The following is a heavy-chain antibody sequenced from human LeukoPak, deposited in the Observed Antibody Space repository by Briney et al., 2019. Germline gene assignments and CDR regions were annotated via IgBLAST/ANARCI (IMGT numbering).Heavy chain of an antibody. V-gene: IGHV4-39*01. J-gene: IGHJ6*03. Sequence: PSETLSLTCSVSGGSISSSRYYWGWIRQPPGKGLEWIGSIYYSGSTYQNPSLKSRVTISVDTSKNQFSLKLSSVTAADTAVYYCARGKLYDNLTPLRNRAYYSMDVWGKGTTVTVSS. CDR3: ARGKLYDNLTPLRNRAYYSMDV. CDR1: GGSISSSRYY. D-gene: IGHD3-9*01. CDR2: IYYSGST.